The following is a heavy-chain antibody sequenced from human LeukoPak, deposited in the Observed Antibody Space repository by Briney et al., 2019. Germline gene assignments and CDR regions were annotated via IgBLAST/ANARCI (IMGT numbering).Heavy chain of an antibody. D-gene: IGHD3-3*01. V-gene: IGHV4-30-4*02. J-gene: IGHJ3*02. Sequence: SETLSLTCTVSGGSISSGDYYWSWIRQPPGKGLEWIGYIYYSGSTYYNPSLKSRVTISVDTSKNQFSLKLSSVTAADTAVYYCARGITILADAFDIWGQGTMVTVSS. CDR2: IYYSGST. CDR1: GGSISSGDYY. CDR3: ARGITILADAFDI.